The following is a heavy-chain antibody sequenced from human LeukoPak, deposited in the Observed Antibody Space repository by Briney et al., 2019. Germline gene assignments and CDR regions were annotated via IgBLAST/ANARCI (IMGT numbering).Heavy chain of an antibody. CDR2: ISYDGSSD. V-gene: IGHV3-30-3*01. CDR1: GFTFSTYT. Sequence: GGSLRLSCAASGFTFSTYTIHWVRQAPGKGLEWVAVISYDGSSDYYADSVKGRFTISRDDSKNTLYLQMNSLRAEDTAVYYCAKDRAAAGTGYFDYWGQGTLVTVSS. D-gene: IGHD6-13*01. J-gene: IGHJ4*02. CDR3: AKDRAAAGTGYFDY.